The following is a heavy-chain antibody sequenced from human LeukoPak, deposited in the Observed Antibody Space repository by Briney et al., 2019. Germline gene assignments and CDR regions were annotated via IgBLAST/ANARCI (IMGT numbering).Heavy chain of an antibody. J-gene: IGHJ4*02. CDR3: ASHRGGGYSYVY. D-gene: IGHD5-18*01. Sequence: PSETLSLTCTVSGGSISSGGYYWSWIRQHPGKGLEWIGCIYYSGSTYYNPSLKSRVTISVDTSKNQFSLKLSSVTAADTAVYYYASHRGGGYSYVYWGQGTLVTVSS. V-gene: IGHV4-31*03. CDR1: GGSISSGGYY. CDR2: IYYSGST.